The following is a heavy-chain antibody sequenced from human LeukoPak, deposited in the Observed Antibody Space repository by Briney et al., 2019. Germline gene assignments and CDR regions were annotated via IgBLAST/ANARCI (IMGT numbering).Heavy chain of an antibody. J-gene: IGHJ4*02. D-gene: IGHD4-17*01. CDR1: GYTFTGYY. CDR2: INPNSGGT. CDR3: ARVGTTVTSFDY. V-gene: IGHV1-2*02. Sequence: ASVKVSCKASGYTFTGYYMHWVRQAPGQGLEWMGWINPNSGGTNYAQKFQGRVTMTRETSIRTAYMELSRLRSDDTAVYYCARVGTTVTSFDYWGQGTLVTVSS.